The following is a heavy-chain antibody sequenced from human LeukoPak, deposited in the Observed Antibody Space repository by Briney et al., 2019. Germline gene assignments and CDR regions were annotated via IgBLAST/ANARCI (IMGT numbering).Heavy chain of an antibody. CDR2: INPNSGGT. J-gene: IGHJ1*01. CDR1: GCTFTGYY. CDR3: GEANSGVNVSKNSHP. D-gene: IGHD2/OR15-2a*01. Sequence: ASVKVSCKASGCTFTGYYMHWVRQAPGQGLEWMGWINPNSGGTNYAQKFQGRVTMTRDTSISTAYMELSRLRSDDTAVYYCGEANSGVNVSKNSHPWGQGTLVTVPS. V-gene: IGHV1-2*02.